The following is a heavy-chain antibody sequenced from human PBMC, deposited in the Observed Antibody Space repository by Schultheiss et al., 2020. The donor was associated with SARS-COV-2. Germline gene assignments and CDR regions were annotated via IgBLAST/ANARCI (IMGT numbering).Heavy chain of an antibody. J-gene: IGHJ4*02. D-gene: IGHD2-21*01. Sequence: SETLSLTCTVSGGSISSGDYYWSWIRQPPGKGLEWIGYIYYSGSTNYNPSLKSRVTISVDTSKNQFSLKLSSVTAADTAVYYCARALGGDFPFDYWGQGTLVTVSS. CDR3: ARALGGDFPFDY. CDR2: IYYSGST. V-gene: IGHV4-61*08. CDR1: GGSISSGDYY.